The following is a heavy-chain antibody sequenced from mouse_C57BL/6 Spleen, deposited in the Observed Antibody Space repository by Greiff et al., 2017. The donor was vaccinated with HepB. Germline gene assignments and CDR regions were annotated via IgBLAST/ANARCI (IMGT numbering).Heavy chain of an antibody. J-gene: IGHJ2*01. D-gene: IGHD2-1*01. V-gene: IGHV3-6*01. CDR2: ISYDGSN. Sequence: EVQLMESGPGLVKPSQSLSLTCSVTGYSITSGYYWNWIRQFPGNKLEWMGYISYDGSNNYNPSLKNRISITRDTSKNQFFLKLNSVTTEDTATYYCARDRIYYGNYEDYWGQGTTLTVSS. CDR3: ARDRIYYGNYEDY. CDR1: GYSITSGYY.